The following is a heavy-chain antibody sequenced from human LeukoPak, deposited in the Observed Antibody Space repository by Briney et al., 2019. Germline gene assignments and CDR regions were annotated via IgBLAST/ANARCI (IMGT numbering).Heavy chain of an antibody. CDR2: IGAYNGNT. CDR1: GYTFTSYG. CDR3: ARDGFLDWNDDLEQQFDP. V-gene: IGHV1-18*01. Sequence: GASVKVSCKASGYTFTSYGISWVRQAPGQGLEWMGWIGAYNGNTNYAQKLQGRVTMTTDTSTSTAYMELRSLRSDDTAVYYCARDGFLDWNDDLEQQFDPWGQGTLVTVSS. J-gene: IGHJ5*02. D-gene: IGHD3/OR15-3a*01.